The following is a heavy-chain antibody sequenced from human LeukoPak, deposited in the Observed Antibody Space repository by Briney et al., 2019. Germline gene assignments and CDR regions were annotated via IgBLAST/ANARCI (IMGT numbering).Heavy chain of an antibody. Sequence: SETLSLTCAVYGGSFSGYYWGWIRQPPGKGLEWIGEINHSGSTNYNPSLKSRVTISVDTSKNQFSLKLSSVTAADTAVYYCARASDYDFWSGGDWFDPWGQGTLVTVSS. D-gene: IGHD3-3*01. V-gene: IGHV4-34*01. CDR3: ARASDYDFWSGGDWFDP. J-gene: IGHJ5*02. CDR1: GGSFSGYY. CDR2: INHSGST.